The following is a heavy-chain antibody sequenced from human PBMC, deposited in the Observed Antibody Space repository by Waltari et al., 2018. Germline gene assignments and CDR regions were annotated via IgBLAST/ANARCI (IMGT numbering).Heavy chain of an antibody. V-gene: IGHV4-39*01. CDR1: GGSISSSSYY. D-gene: IGHD3-22*01. CDR3: ARGAYYYDSSGYYYVPFDY. J-gene: IGHJ4*02. CDR2: IYYSGST. Sequence: QLQLQESGPGLVKPSETLSLTCTVSGGSISSSSYYWGWIRQPPGKGLEWIGGIYYSGSTYYNPSLKSRVTISVDTSKNQFSLKLSSVTAADTAVYYCARGAYYYDSSGYYYVPFDYWGQGTLVTVSS.